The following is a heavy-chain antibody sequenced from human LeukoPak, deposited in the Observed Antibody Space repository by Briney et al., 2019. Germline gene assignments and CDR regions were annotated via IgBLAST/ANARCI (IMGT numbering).Heavy chain of an antibody. J-gene: IGHJ4*02. CDR1: GFTFSTYA. D-gene: IGHD5-24*01. CDR3: AKDRNAWPTNFDS. CDR2: ISSSGGTT. V-gene: IGHV3-23*01. Sequence: PGGYLRLSCAASGFTFSTYAVNWVRQPPGRRLEWVSAISSSGGTTYYADSVKGRFSISRDNSKNTLYLRMNSLRAEDTAVYYCAKDRNAWPTNFDSWGQGTLVTVSA.